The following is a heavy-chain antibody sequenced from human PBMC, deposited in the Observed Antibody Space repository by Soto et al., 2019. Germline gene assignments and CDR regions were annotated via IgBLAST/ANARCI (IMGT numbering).Heavy chain of an antibody. CDR3: ARARYQLRFLEWLPSPPYYYDSSGYMLGY. Sequence: ASVKVSCKASGYTFTGYYMHWVRQAPGQGLEWMGWINPNSGGTNYAQKFQGRVTMTRDTSISTAYMELSRLRSDDTAVYYCARARYQLRFLEWLPSPPYYYDSSGYMLGYWGQGTLVTVSS. J-gene: IGHJ4*02. CDR1: GYTFTGYY. CDR2: INPNSGGT. V-gene: IGHV1-2*02. D-gene: IGHD3-22*01.